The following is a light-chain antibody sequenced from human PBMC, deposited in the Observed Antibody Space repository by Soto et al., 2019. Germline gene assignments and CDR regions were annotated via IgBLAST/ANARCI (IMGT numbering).Light chain of an antibody. J-gene: IGLJ3*02. CDR3: TSFTTISTWV. CDR1: SSDDGGYNY. Sequence: QSALTQPASVSGSPGQSITISCTGTSSDDGGYNYVSWFQQHPGKAPKLKIYEVSNRPSGVSNRFSGSKSGNTASLTISELQAEDEADYYCTSFTTISTWVFGGGTKLTVL. V-gene: IGLV2-14*01. CDR2: EVS.